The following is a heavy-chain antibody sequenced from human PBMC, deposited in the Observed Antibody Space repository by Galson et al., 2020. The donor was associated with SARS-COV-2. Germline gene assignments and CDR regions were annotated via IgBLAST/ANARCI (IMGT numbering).Heavy chain of an antibody. CDR2: IYYSGIT. D-gene: IGHD6-19*01. V-gene: IGHV4-39*01. Sequence: ETLETLSLTCTVSGGSISSSSYYWGWIRQPPGKGLEWIGSIYYSGITYYNPSLKSRVTISVDTSKNQFSLKLSSVTAADTAVYYCPRSFGWLVVSVRYYFAYWGQGTLVTVSS. CDR3: PRSFGWLVVSVRYYFAY. CDR1: GGSISSSSYY. J-gene: IGHJ4*02.